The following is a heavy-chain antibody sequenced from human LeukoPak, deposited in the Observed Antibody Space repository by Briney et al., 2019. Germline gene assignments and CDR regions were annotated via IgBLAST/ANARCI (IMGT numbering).Heavy chain of an antibody. J-gene: IGHJ4*02. V-gene: IGHV4-31*03. D-gene: IGHD1-1*01. CDR1: GASISSGTYY. CDR2: IYNSGSI. Sequence: SQTLSLTCTVSGASISSGTYYWSWIRQHPGTGLEWIGYIYNSGSIYYNPSLESRVTISEDRSKNRFSLKLSSVTAADTAVYYCAREVPINLYFDYWGQGTLVTVSS. CDR3: AREVPINLYFDY.